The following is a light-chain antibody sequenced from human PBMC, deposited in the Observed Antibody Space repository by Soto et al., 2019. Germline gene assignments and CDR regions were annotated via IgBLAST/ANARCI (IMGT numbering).Light chain of an antibody. CDR2: EVS. Sequence: QSALTQPPSASGSPGQSVTISCTGTSSDVGGYNYVSWFQQHPGKAPKLMIYEVSKRPSGVPGRFSGSKCGNTASLTVSGLQAEDEADYYCNSYAGSNNWVFGGGTKLTVL. CDR1: SSDVGGYNY. CDR3: NSYAGSNNWV. J-gene: IGLJ3*02. V-gene: IGLV2-8*01.